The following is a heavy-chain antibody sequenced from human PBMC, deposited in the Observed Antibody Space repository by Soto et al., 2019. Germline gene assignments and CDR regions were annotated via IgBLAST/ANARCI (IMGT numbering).Heavy chain of an antibody. J-gene: IGHJ5*02. CDR2: ITYGGNT. CDR3: ARDRLGSGSYLAFDP. V-gene: IGHV4-59*01. D-gene: IGHD3-10*01. Sequence: QVQLQESGPGLVKPSETLSLTCTVSGGSINYYYWSWIRQPPGRGLEWIGYITYGGNTNYNPSLKSRVSISLATSRNQFSLMLSSVTAADTAVYYCARDRLGSGSYLAFDPWGQGTLVTVSS. CDR1: GGSINYYY.